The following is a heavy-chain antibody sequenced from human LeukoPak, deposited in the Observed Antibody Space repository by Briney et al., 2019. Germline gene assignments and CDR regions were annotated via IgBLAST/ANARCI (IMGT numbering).Heavy chain of an antibody. CDR3: ARAHYTYYYDSSGYENAFDI. CDR1: GYTFVSYG. CDR2: INVYNGIT. Sequence: GASVKVSCKASGYTFVSYGISWVRQAPGQGIEWMAWINVYNGITNSAQNFQGRLSMTTDASTSTAYMELRSLRSDDTALYYCARAHYTYYYDSSGYENAFDIWGQGTMVTVSS. V-gene: IGHV1-18*01. D-gene: IGHD3-22*01. J-gene: IGHJ3*02.